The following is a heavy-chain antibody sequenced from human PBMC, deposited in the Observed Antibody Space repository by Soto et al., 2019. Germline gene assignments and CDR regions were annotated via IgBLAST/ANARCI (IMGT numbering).Heavy chain of an antibody. CDR1: GFTFSSYA. Sequence: GGSLRLSCAASGFTFSSYAMHWVRQAPGKGLERVAVISYDGSNKYYADSVKGRFTISRDNSKNTLYLQMNSLRAEDTALYYCARGSDWNYGAFDIWGQGTMVTVSS. V-gene: IGHV3-30-3*01. CDR3: ARGSDWNYGAFDI. J-gene: IGHJ3*02. D-gene: IGHD1-7*01. CDR2: ISYDGSNK.